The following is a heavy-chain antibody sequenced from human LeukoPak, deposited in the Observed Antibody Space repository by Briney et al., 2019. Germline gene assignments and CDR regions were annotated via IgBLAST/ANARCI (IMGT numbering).Heavy chain of an antibody. J-gene: IGHJ6*02. D-gene: IGHD6-6*01. V-gene: IGHV4-34*01. Sequence: SETLSLACAVYGGSFSGYYWSWIRQPPGKGLEWIGEINHSGSTNYNPSLKSRVTISVDTSKNQFSLKLSSVTAADTAVYYCARGGYSRSSEYYYGMDVWGQGTTVTVSS. CDR2: INHSGST. CDR3: ARGGYSRSSEYYYGMDV. CDR1: GGSFSGYY.